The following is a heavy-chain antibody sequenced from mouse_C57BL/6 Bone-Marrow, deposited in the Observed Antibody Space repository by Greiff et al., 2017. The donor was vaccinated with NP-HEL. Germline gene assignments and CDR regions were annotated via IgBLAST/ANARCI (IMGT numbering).Heavy chain of an antibody. CDR3: ARGGCQTESFDY. D-gene: IGHD1-1*02. Sequence: QVQLQQPGAELVKPGASVKLSCKASGYTFTSYWMHWVKQRPGQGLEWIGMIHPSSGSTNYNEKFKSKATLTVDKSSSTAYMQLSSLTSEDSAVFYCARGGCQTESFDYWGQGTTLTVSS. CDR2: IHPSSGST. CDR1: GYTFTSYW. J-gene: IGHJ2*01. V-gene: IGHV1-64*01.